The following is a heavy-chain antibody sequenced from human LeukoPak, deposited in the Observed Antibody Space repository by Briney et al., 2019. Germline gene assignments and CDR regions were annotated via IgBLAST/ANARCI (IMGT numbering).Heavy chain of an antibody. D-gene: IGHD3-3*01. CDR2: IYYSGNT. V-gene: IGHV4-39*07. J-gene: IGHJ4*02. Sequence: SETLSLTCTVSGDSISRSNSYWGWIRQPPGKGLEWIGSIYYSGNTYYNASLKSRVTISVDTSKNQFSLKLSSVTAADTAVYYCAREMDSGFGVVIILHFDYWGQGTLVTVSS. CDR3: AREMDSGFGVVIILHFDY. CDR1: GDSISRSNSY.